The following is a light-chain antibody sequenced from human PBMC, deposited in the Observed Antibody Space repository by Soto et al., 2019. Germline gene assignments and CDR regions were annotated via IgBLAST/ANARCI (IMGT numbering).Light chain of an antibody. CDR3: QQYNNWWT. Sequence: VLTQSPFTLSLSPGERATLSCRASQSVSSYLAWYQQKPGQAPRLLIYGASTRATGIPARFSGSGSGTEFTLIISSLQSEDFAVYYCQQYNNWWTFGLGTKVDIK. J-gene: IGKJ1*01. CDR1: QSVSSY. V-gene: IGKV3-15*01. CDR2: GAS.